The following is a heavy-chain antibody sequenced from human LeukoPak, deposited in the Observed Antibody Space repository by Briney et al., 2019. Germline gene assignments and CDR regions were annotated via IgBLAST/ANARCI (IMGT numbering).Heavy chain of an antibody. D-gene: IGHD6-13*01. V-gene: IGHV3-72*01. CDR1: GFTFSDHY. CDR2: IKNKANSYTT. CDR3: ARGHKGYSSSYYGFDS. Sequence: PGGSLRLSCAASGFTFSDHYMDWVRQAPGKGLEWVGRIKNKANSYTTQYAASVKGRFTISRDDSEDSLYLQMNSLKTEDTAVYYCARGHKGYSSSYYGFDSWGQGTLVTVSS. J-gene: IGHJ4*02.